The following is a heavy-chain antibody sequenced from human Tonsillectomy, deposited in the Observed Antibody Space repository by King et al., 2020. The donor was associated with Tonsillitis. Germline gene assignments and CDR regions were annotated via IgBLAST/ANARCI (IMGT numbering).Heavy chain of an antibody. Sequence: VQLVQSGAEVKKPGSSVKVSCMASGGVFSSYAVSWVRQAPGQGLEWMGGLIPVFGTANYAQKFQGRVTITAEESASTAYMELSSLRSDDTAVYYCARIARSGWSFYFDYWGQGTLVTVSS. CDR3: ARIARSGWSFYFDY. V-gene: IGHV1-69*01. D-gene: IGHD6-19*01. CDR2: LIPVFGTA. CDR1: GGVFSSYA. J-gene: IGHJ4*02.